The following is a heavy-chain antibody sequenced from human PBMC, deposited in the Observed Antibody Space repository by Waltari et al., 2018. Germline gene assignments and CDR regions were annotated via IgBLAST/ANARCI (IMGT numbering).Heavy chain of an antibody. CDR3: ARGIIRNWNYDNWYFDL. D-gene: IGHD1-7*01. V-gene: IGHV1-3*01. Sequence: QVQLVQSGAEVKKPGASVKVSCKASGYTFTDCAIHWMRQAPGLRLEWMGWINAGNGNTKYSQIQGRVTITADESTSTAYMELSSLRSEDTAVYYCARGIIRNWNYDNWYFDLCGRGTLVTVSS. J-gene: IGHJ2*01. CDR1: GYTFTDCA. CDR2: INAGNGNT.